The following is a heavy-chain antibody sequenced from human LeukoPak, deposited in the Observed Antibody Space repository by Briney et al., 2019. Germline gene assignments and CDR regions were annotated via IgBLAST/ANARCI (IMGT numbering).Heavy chain of an antibody. CDR1: GGTFSSYA. J-gene: IGHJ6*03. CDR2: IIPIFGTA. D-gene: IGHD6-6*01. CDR3: ARDWATYSSSWPNMDV. V-gene: IGHV1-69*05. Sequence: ASVKVSCKASGGTFSSYAISWVRQAPGQALEWMGGIIPIFGTANYAQKLQGRVTMTTDTSTSTAYMELSSLRSEDTAVYYCARDWATYSSSWPNMDVWGKGTTVTVSS.